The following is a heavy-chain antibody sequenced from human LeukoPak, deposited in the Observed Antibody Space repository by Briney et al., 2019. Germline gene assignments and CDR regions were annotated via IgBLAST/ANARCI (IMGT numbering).Heavy chain of an antibody. V-gene: IGHV3-33*01. CDR3: ASVIAGAHVFDY. J-gene: IGHJ4*02. CDR1: GFTFSSYG. Sequence: GGSLRLSCAASGFTFSSYGMHWVRQAPGKGLEWVAVIWYDGSNKYYADSVKGRFTISRDNSKNTLYLQMNSLRAEDTAVYYCASVIAGAHVFDYWGQGTLVTVSS. CDR2: IWYDGSNK. D-gene: IGHD6-13*01.